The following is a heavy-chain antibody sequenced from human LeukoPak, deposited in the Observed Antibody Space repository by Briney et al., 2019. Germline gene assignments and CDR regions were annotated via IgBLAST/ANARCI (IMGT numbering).Heavy chain of an antibody. CDR1: GGSISSYY. J-gene: IGHJ4*02. V-gene: IGHV4-59*01. Sequence: SETLSLTCTVSGGSISSYYWSWIRQPPGEGLEWIGYIYYSGSTNYNPSLKSRVTISVDTSKNQFSLKLSSVTAADTAVYYCARVERNYGSGSYYGYDYWGQGTLVTVSS. CDR2: IYYSGST. CDR3: ARVERNYGSGSYYGYDY. D-gene: IGHD3-10*01.